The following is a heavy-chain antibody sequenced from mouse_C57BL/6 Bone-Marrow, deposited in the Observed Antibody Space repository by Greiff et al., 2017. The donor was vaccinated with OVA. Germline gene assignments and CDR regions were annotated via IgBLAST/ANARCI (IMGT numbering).Heavy chain of an antibody. Sequence: VQLQQSGAELARPGASVKMSCKASGYTFTSYTMHWVKQRPGQGLEWIGYINPSSGYTKYNQKFKDKATLTADKSSSTAYMQLSSLTSEDSAVYYCARPAGFYGSSSYYFDYWGQGTTLTVSS. J-gene: IGHJ2*01. V-gene: IGHV1-4*01. CDR1: GYTFTSYT. D-gene: IGHD1-1*01. CDR2: INPSSGYT. CDR3: ARPAGFYGSSSYYFDY.